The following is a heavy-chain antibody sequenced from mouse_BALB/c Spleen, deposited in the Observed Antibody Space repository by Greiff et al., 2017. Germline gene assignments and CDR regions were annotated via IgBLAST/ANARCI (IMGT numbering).Heavy chain of an antibody. J-gene: IGHJ4*01. CDR1: GFTFSSYG. CDR2: INSNGGST. Sequence: EVQVVESGGGLVQPGGSLKLSCAASGFTFSSYGMSWVRQTPDKRLELVATINSNGGSTYYPDSVKGRFTISRDNAKNTLYLQMSSLKSEDTAMYYCARDPGSYAMGYWGQGTSVTVSS. V-gene: IGHV5-6-3*01. CDR3: ARDPGSYAMGY.